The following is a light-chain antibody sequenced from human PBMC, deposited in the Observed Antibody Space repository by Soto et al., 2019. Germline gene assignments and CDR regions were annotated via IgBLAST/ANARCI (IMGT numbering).Light chain of an antibody. Sequence: TQSPAALSLSPGERATLSCGASRNIGSSLTWYQKKPGQPPRVVIYAASMRATGIPARFSGRGSGTEFTLTISSLKSEDFALYYCQHYNDWHTWTFGQGTKVDIK. V-gene: IGKV3-15*01. CDR2: AAS. CDR3: QHYNDWHTWT. CDR1: RNIGSS. J-gene: IGKJ1*01.